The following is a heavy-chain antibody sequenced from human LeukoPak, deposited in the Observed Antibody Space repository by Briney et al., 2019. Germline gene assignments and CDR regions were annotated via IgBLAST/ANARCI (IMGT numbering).Heavy chain of an antibody. D-gene: IGHD6-19*01. J-gene: IGHJ4*02. CDR3: ARGSSSGWYVDY. V-gene: IGHV3-74*01. CDR2: INSDGSIT. Sequence: GGSLRLSCAASGFTFSSYWMHWVRQAPGKGLVWVSRINSDGSITSHADSVKGRFTISRDNAKNTLYLQMNSLRADDTAVYYCARGSSSGWYVDYWGQGTLVTVSS. CDR1: GFTFSSYW.